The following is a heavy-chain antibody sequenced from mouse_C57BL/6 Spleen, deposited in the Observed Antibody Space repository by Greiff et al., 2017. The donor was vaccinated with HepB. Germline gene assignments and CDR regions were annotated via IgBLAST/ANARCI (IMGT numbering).Heavy chain of an antibody. CDR1: GYTFTDYY. CDR2: INPYNGGT. J-gene: IGHJ2*01. D-gene: IGHD2-3*01. V-gene: IGHV1-19*01. CDR3: ARLSLDGYYFDY. Sequence: VHVKQSGPVLVKPGASVKMSCKASGYTFTDYYMNWVKQSHGKSLEWIGVINPYNGGTSYNQKFKGKATLTVDKSSSTAYMELNSLTSEDSAVYYCARLSLDGYYFDYWGQGTTLTVSS.